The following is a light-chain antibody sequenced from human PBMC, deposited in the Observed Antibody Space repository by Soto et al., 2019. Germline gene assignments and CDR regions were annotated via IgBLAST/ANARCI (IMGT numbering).Light chain of an antibody. Sequence: DIQMTQSPSTLSASVGDRVTITCRASQSISSWLAWYQQKPGKAPKLLIYDASNLETGVPSRFSGSGSGTDFTFTISSLQPEGIATYYCQQYDNLPLTFGGGTKVDIK. CDR2: DAS. CDR3: QQYDNLPLT. J-gene: IGKJ4*01. CDR1: QSISSW. V-gene: IGKV1-33*01.